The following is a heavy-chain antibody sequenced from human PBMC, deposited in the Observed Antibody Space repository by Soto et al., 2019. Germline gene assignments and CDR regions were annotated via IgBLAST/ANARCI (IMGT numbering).Heavy chain of an antibody. CDR1: GGSISSYY. CDR3: AGSYGMDV. V-gene: IGHV4-59*01. CDR2: IYYSGST. Sequence: QVQLQESGPGLVKPSETLSLTCTVSGGSISSYYWSWIRQPPGKGLEWIGYIYYSGSTNYNPSLKSRVTISVDTSKNQFSLKLSSVTAADPAVYCCAGSYGMDVWGQGTTVTVSS. J-gene: IGHJ6*02.